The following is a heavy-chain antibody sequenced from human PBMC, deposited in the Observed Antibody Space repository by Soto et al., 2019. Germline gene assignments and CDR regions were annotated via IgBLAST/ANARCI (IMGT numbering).Heavy chain of an antibody. CDR1: GFTFSSYA. V-gene: IGHV3-23*01. Sequence: GGSLRLSCAASGFTFSSYAMSWVRQAPGKGLEWVSSISGSGGSTYYADSVEGRFTISRDKSKNTLYLQMNSLRAEATAVYYCAKDLYDERGYSYGSPPDYFDYWGQGTLVTVSS. D-gene: IGHD5-18*01. CDR3: AKDLYDERGYSYGSPPDYFDY. J-gene: IGHJ4*02. CDR2: ISGSGGST.